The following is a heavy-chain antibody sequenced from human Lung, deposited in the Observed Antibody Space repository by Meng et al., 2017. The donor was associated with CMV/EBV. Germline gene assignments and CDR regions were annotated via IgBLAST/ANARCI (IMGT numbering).Heavy chain of an antibody. CDR3: TTQWELDFDY. Sequence: SCAASGFIFNNAWMSWVRQAPGKGLEWVGRIKSKTDGGTTDYAAPVKGRFTISRDDSKNTLYLQMNSLKTEDTAVYYCTTQWELDFDYWGQGTLVTSPQ. D-gene: IGHD1-26*01. J-gene: IGHJ4*02. V-gene: IGHV3-15*01. CDR2: IKSKTDGGTT. CDR1: GFIFNNAW.